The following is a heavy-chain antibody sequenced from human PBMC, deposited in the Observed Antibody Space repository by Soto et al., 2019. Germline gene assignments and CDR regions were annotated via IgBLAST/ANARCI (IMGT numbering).Heavy chain of an antibody. V-gene: IGHV4-39*01. D-gene: IGHD3-9*01. Sequence: PSETLSLTCTVSGGSISSHTYYWGWIRQPPGKGLEWIASISYSGSTYYNPSLSSRVTISVDTSKNQFSLSLNSVTAADTAVYYCVRFWPPPDYGILTTYSDAFDHWGQGTLVT. CDR1: GGSISSHTYY. CDR2: ISYSGST. J-gene: IGHJ4*02. CDR3: VRFWPPPDYGILTTYSDAFDH.